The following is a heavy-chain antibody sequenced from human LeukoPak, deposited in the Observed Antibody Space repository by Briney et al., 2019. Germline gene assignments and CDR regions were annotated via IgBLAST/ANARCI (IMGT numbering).Heavy chain of an antibody. CDR1: GFSFSSYS. J-gene: IGHJ4*02. V-gene: IGHV3-21*01. CDR3: AREQWLVLYDY. CDR2: ISSSSSYI. D-gene: IGHD6-19*01. Sequence: GGSLRLSCAASGFSFSSYSMNWVRQAPGKGLEWVSPISSSSSYIYYADSVKGRFTISRDNAKNSLYLQMNSLRAEDTAVYYCAREQWLVLYDYWGQGTLVTVSS.